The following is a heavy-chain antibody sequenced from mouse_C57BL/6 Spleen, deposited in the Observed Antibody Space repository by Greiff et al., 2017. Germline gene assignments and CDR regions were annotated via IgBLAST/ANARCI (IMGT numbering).Heavy chain of an antibody. D-gene: IGHD3-3*01. CDR1: GYTFTSYW. V-gene: IGHV1-64*01. J-gene: IGHJ2*01. CDR3: ARRGGGTHFDY. Sequence: QVQLQQPGAELVKPGASVKLSCKASGYTFTSYWMHWVKQRPGQGLEWIGMIHPNSGSTNYNEKFKSKATLTVDKSSSTAYMQLSSLTSEDSAVYYCARRGGGTHFDYWGQGTTLTVSS. CDR2: IHPNSGST.